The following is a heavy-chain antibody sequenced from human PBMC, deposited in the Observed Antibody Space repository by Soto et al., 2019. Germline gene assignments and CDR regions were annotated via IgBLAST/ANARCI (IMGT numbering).Heavy chain of an antibody. J-gene: IGHJ5*02. Sequence: PSETLSLTCAVYGGSFSGYYWSWIRQPPGKGLEWIGEINHSGSTNYNPSLKSRVTISVDTSKNQFSLKLSSVTAADTAVYYCARGDYGDYYNWFDPWGQGTLVTVSS. CDR2: INHSGST. D-gene: IGHD4-17*01. CDR3: ARGDYGDYYNWFDP. CDR1: GGSFSGYY. V-gene: IGHV4-34*01.